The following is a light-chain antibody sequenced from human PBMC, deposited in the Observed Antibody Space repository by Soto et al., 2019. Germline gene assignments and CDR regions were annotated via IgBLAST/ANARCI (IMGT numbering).Light chain of an antibody. CDR3: QQRSNWPIT. Sequence: DIVLTQSPATLSLSPGERATLSCRASQSVSRYLAWYQQKPRQAPGPLIYDASNRATGIPARFSGSGSGTDFTLTISSLEPEDFAVYYCQQRSNWPITFGQGTRLEIK. J-gene: IGKJ5*01. CDR1: QSVSRY. V-gene: IGKV3-11*01. CDR2: DAS.